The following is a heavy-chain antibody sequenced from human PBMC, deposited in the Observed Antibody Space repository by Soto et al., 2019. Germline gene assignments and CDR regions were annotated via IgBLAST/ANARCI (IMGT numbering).Heavy chain of an antibody. Sequence: SETLSLTCTVSGGSISSYYWSWIRQPAGKGLEWIGRIYTSGSTNYNPSLKSRVTMSVDTSKNQFSLKLSSVTAADTAVYYCARENIVVVPAAMALYYYYGMDVWGKGTTVTVS. V-gene: IGHV4-4*07. J-gene: IGHJ6*04. D-gene: IGHD2-2*01. CDR2: IYTSGST. CDR1: GGSISSYY. CDR3: ARENIVVVPAAMALYYYYGMDV.